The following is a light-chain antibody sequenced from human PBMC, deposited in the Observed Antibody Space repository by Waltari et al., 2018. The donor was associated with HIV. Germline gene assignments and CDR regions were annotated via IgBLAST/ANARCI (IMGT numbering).Light chain of an antibody. Sequence: QSVLTQPPSASGTPGQRVTIPCSGSSSNIGSNAVNWYQQLPGTAPKLLSYRNNQRPSGVPDRFSGSKSGTSASLAISGLQSDDEADYYCAAWDDSLNDSYVFGPGTKVTVL. J-gene: IGLJ1*01. V-gene: IGLV1-44*01. CDR2: RNN. CDR3: AAWDDSLNDSYV. CDR1: SSNIGSNA.